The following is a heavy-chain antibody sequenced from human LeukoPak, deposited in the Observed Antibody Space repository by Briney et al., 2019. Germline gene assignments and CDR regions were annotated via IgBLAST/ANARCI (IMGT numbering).Heavy chain of an antibody. Sequence: ASVKVSCKASGYIFTDYYMHWVRQAPGQGLEWMGWINPNSGGTNYAQKFQGRVTMTRDTSISTAYMELSRLRSDDTAVYYCARDGSGSYAFADYWGQGTLVTVSS. CDR3: ARDGSGSYAFADY. D-gene: IGHD3-10*01. CDR2: INPNSGGT. V-gene: IGHV1-2*02. CDR1: GYIFTDYY. J-gene: IGHJ4*02.